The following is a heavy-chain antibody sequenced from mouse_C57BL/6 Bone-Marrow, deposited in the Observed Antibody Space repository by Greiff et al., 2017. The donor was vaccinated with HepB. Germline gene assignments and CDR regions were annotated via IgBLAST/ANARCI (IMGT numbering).Heavy chain of an antibody. V-gene: IGHV14-4*01. CDR2: IDPENGDT. CDR1: GFNFTDDY. CDR3: TTHYGSSYLFAY. J-gene: IGHJ3*01. D-gene: IGHD1-1*01. Sequence: VQLQQSGAELVRPGASVKLSCTASGFNFTDDYMHWVKQRPEQGLEWIGWIDPENGDTEYASKFQGKATITADTSSNTAYLQLSSLTSEDTAVYYCTTHYGSSYLFAYWGQGTLVTVSA.